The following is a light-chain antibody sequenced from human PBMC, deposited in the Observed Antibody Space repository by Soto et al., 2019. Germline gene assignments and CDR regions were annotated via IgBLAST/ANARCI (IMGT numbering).Light chain of an antibody. CDR2: AAY. V-gene: IGKV1-8*01. J-gene: IGKJ1*01. CDR3: KQYYSYPLT. Sequence: IQMTQSPSSLSASIGDRVTITCRASQGISSFLAWYQQKPGKAHKLLIYAAYSLQSGVQSRFSGSGSGTDFTLTIRCLQSEDFATYYCKQYYSYPLTVGQGTKVDI. CDR1: QGISSF.